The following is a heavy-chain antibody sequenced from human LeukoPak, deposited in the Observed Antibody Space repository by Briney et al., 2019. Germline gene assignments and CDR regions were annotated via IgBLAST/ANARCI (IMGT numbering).Heavy chain of an antibody. J-gene: IGHJ4*02. D-gene: IGHD4-23*01. CDR2: IKEDGSEI. Sequence: GGSLRLSCAASAFTLSNYWMSRVRQAPGKGLEWVANIKEDGSEINYVDSVKGRFTISRHNAKNSLYLQMNSLRVDDTAVYYCARDRGYSTFDYWGQGTLVTVSS. V-gene: IGHV3-7*01. CDR1: AFTLSNYW. CDR3: ARDRGYSTFDY.